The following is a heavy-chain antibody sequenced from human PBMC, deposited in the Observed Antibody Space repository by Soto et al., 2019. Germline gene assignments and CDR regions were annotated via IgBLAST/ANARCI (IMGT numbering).Heavy chain of an antibody. V-gene: IGHV3-30-3*01. J-gene: IGHJ5*02. CDR1: GFTFSSYA. CDR3: ARGGYSPRKSGWFDP. D-gene: IGHD5-12*01. Sequence: QVQLVESGGGVVQPGRSLRLSCAASGFTFSSYAMHWVRQAPGKGLEWVAVISYDGSNKYYADSVKGRFTISRDNSKNTLYLQMNSLRAEDTAVYYCARGGYSPRKSGWFDPWGQGTLVTVSS. CDR2: ISYDGSNK.